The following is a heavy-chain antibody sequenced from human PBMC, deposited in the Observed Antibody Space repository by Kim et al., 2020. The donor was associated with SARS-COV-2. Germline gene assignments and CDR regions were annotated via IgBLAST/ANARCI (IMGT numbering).Heavy chain of an antibody. V-gene: IGHV4-31*03. CDR1: GGSISSGGYY. D-gene: IGHD3-9*01. CDR3: ARVPRRFGWLFHPLPRYGMDV. Sequence: SETLSLTCTVSGGSISSGGYYWSWIRQHPGKGLEWIGYIYYSGRTYYNPSLKSRVAISVDTSKNQVSLKLSSVTAADTAVYYCARVPRRFGWLFHPLPRYGMDVWGQGTTVTVSS. CDR2: IYYSGRT. J-gene: IGHJ6*02.